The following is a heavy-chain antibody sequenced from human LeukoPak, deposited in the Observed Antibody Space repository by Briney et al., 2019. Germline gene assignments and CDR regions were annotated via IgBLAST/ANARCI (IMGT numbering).Heavy chain of an antibody. CDR3: VRDFGSGYYLDY. CDR1: GFTFNSYG. CDR2: IWYDGSKK. D-gene: IGHD3-10*01. V-gene: IGHV3-33*01. J-gene: IGHJ4*02. Sequence: GKSLRLSCAASGFTFNSYGMHWVRQAPGKGLEWVALIWYDGSKKYYADSVKGRFTISRDNSKNTLYLQMSSLRAEDTAVLYCVRDFGSGYYLDYWGQGTLVTVPS.